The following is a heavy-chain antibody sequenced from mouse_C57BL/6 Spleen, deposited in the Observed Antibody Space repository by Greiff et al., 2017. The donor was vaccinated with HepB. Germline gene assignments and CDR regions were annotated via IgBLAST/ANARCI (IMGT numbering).Heavy chain of an antibody. CDR2: INPYNGGT. V-gene: IGHV1-19*01. CDR3: ARWDYDDVYWYFDV. D-gene: IGHD2-4*01. CDR1: GYTFTDYY. J-gene: IGHJ1*03. Sequence: EVQRVESGPVLVKPGASVKMSCKASGYTFTDYYMNWVKQSHGKSLEWIGVINPYNGGTSYNQKFKGKATLTVDKSSSTAYMELNSLTSEDSAVYYCARWDYDDVYWYFDVWGTGTTVTVSS.